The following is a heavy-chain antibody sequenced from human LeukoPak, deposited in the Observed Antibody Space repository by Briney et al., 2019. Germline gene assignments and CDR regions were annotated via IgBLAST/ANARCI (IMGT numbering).Heavy chain of an antibody. J-gene: IGHJ4*02. CDR2: IQSEGSNK. CDR3: ARDPGGTYDY. V-gene: IGHV3-30*02. D-gene: IGHD1-26*01. Sequence: PGGALRLSCVASGFSFSRYAMHWVRQAPGKGLEEVALIQSEGSNKNYIDSVKGRFTISRDNSKNTLYLQMNSLRAEDTAVYYCARDPGGTYDYWGQGTLVTVSS. CDR1: GFSFSRYA.